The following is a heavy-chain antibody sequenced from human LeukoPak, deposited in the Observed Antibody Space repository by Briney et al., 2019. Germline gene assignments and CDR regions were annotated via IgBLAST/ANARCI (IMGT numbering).Heavy chain of an antibody. CDR1: GGTFNNYG. V-gene: IGHV1-69*05. CDR3: ARDRSGYSLGCALYYFDY. Sequence: SVKVSCKASGGTFNNYGFSWVRQAPGQGLEWMGGIIPMFGTVSYAQKFQGRVTVTTDASTSTAYMELSSLRFEDTALYYCARDRSGYSLGCALYYFDYWGQGTLVTVSS. J-gene: IGHJ4*02. D-gene: IGHD5-18*01. CDR2: IIPMFGTV.